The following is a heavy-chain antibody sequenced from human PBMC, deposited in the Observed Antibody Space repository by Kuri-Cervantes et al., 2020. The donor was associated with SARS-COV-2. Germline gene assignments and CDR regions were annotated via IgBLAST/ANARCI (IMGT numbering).Heavy chain of an antibody. D-gene: IGHD3-22*01. CDR1: GGSISSGDYY. J-gene: IGHJ6*02. V-gene: IGHV4-39*07. Sequence: SETLSLTCTVSGGSISSGDYYWSWIRQPPGKGLEWIGEINHSGSTNYNPSLKSRVTISVDTSKNQFSLKLSSVTAADTAVYYCARDYYDSSGYAGYYYYYGMDVWGQGTTVTVSS. CDR3: ARDYYDSSGYAGYYYYYGMDV. CDR2: INHSGST.